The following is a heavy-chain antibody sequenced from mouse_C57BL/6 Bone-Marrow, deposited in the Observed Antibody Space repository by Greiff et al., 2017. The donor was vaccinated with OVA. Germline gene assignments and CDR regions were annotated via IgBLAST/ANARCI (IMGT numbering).Heavy chain of an antibody. CDR1: GYTFTDYN. V-gene: IGHV1-18*01. J-gene: IGHJ1*03. D-gene: IGHD2-5*01. CDR3: ARRAYYSNYRYFDV. CDR2: INPNNGGT. Sequence: EVQLQQSGPELVKPGASVKIPCKASGYTFTDYNMDWVKQSHGKSLEWIGDINPNNGGTIYNQKFKGKATLTVEKSSSTAYMELRSLTSEDTAVYYCARRAYYSNYRYFDVWGTGTTVTVSS.